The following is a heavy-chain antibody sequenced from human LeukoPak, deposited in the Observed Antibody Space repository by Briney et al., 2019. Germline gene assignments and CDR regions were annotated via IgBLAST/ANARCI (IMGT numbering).Heavy chain of an antibody. CDR3: AIGSSSIDYFAY. Sequence: VGWINPKSGGRNYTQKFQGRVTMTRDRAKSKAYMELRRQRAGDTAVYYCAIGSSSIDYFAYWGRGTLVTVSS. V-gene: IGHV1-2*02. D-gene: IGHD6-6*01. J-gene: IGHJ4*02. CDR2: INPKSGGR.